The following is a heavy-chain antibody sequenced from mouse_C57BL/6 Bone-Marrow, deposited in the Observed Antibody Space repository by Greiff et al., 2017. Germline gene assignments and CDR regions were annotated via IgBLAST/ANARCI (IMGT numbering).Heavy chain of an antibody. CDR2: ISGGGGNT. CDR1: GFTFSSYT. CDR3: SRQVTTVLATKYFDV. V-gene: IGHV5-9*01. D-gene: IGHD1-1*01. Sequence: EVQRVESGGGLVKPGGSLKLSCAASGFTFSSYTMSWVRQTPEKRLQWVAAISGGGGNTYYPGSVKGRFTLSRDNDKNILYLQMSSLRSEDTVLYYCSRQVTTVLATKYFDVWGTGTTVTVSS. J-gene: IGHJ1*03.